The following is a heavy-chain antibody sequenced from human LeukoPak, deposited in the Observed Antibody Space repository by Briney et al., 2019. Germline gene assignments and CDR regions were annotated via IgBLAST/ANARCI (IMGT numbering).Heavy chain of an antibody. Sequence: SVKVSCKASGGTFSGYAISWLRQAPGPGLEWMGGIIPIFGTANYAQKFQGRVTITADESTSTAYMELSSLRSEDTAVYYCARVKTLYDYGDGYYFDYWGQGTLVTVSS. CDR2: IIPIFGTA. J-gene: IGHJ4*02. CDR1: GGTFSGYA. V-gene: IGHV1-69*13. D-gene: IGHD4-17*01. CDR3: ARVKTLYDYGDGYYFDY.